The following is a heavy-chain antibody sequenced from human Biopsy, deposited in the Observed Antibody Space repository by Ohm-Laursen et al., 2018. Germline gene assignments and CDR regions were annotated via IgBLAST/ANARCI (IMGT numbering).Heavy chain of an antibody. CDR2: INQAGTT. D-gene: IGHD2-15*01. V-gene: IGHV4-34*08. Sequence: LSCAASGVTLSGYGMNWVRQPPGKGLEWIGQINQAGTTNYNPSLKSRVSISADASKYEFSLRLTSVTAADTAVYLCGNEVHGRDYWGLGAQVTVSS. CDR3: GNEVHGRDY. CDR1: GVTLSGYG. J-gene: IGHJ4*02.